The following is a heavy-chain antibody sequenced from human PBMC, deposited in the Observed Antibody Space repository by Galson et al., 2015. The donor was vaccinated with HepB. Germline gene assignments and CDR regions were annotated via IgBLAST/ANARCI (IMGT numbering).Heavy chain of an antibody. D-gene: IGHD3-10*01. V-gene: IGHV3-15*07. CDR1: GFTFSNAW. CDR3: TTDSLLLWFGELSGHDY. Sequence: SLRLSCAASGFTFSNAWMNWVRQAPGKGLEWVGRIKSKTDGGTTDYAAPVKGRFTISRDDSKNTLYLQMNSLKTEDTAVYYCTTDSLLLWFGELSGHDYWGQGTLVTVSS. CDR2: IKSKTDGGTT. J-gene: IGHJ4*02.